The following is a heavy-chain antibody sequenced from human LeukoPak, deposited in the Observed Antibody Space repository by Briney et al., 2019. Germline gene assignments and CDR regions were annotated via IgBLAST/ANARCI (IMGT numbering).Heavy chain of an antibody. J-gene: IGHJ4*02. CDR1: GFTFSAYS. Sequence: PGGFLRLSCAASGFTFSAYSMNWVRQAPGKGLEWVSSISSSSSYIYYADSVKGRFTISRDNAKNSLYLQMNSLRAEDTAVYYCARDLKGMVRGLIDYWGQGTLVTVSS. CDR3: ARDLKGMVRGLIDY. CDR2: ISSSSSYI. V-gene: IGHV3-21*01. D-gene: IGHD3-10*01.